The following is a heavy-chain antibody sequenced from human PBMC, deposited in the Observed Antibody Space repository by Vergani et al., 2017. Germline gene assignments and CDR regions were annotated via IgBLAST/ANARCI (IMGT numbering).Heavy chain of an antibody. J-gene: IGHJ6*03. D-gene: IGHD2-8*01. V-gene: IGHV4-34*01. CDR2: INHSGST. CDR1: GGSFSGYY. CDR3: ARVRGYGVRAAYYYYYMDV. Sequence: QVQLQQWGAGLLKPSETLSLTCAVYGGSFSGYYWSWIRQPPGKGLEWIGEINHSGSTNYNSSLKSRVTISVDTSKNQFSLKLSSVTAAYTAVYYCARVRGYGVRAAYYYYYMDVWGKGTTVTVSS.